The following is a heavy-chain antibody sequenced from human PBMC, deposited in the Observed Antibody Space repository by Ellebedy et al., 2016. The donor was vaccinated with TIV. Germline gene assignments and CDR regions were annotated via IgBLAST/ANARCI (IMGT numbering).Heavy chain of an antibody. CDR3: ARHLGVRAFEY. CDR2: IFYDGTT. Sequence: MPSETLSLTCTVSGDSIFSSTNYWGWVRQSPGKGLEWVGTIFYDGTTYYNPSLKRRLTISVDTSRNHFSLTLNSGTAADTATYYCARHLGVRAFEYWGPGTMVTVAS. J-gene: IGHJ3*01. V-gene: IGHV4-39*02. CDR1: GDSIFSSTNY. D-gene: IGHD2/OR15-2a*01.